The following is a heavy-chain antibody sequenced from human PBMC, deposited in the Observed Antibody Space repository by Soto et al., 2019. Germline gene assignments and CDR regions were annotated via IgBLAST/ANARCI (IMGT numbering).Heavy chain of an antibody. J-gene: IGHJ1*01. CDR1: GFTFSSYA. D-gene: IGHD6-13*01. Sequence: GSLRLSCAASGFTFSSYAMSWVRQAPGKGLEWVSAISGSGGSTYYADSVKGRFTISRDNSKNTLYLQMNSLRAEDTAVYYCATEGPRPSSWDFGLFQHRGQGTLVTVSS. CDR3: ATEGPRPSSWDFGLFQH. CDR2: ISGSGGST. V-gene: IGHV3-23*01.